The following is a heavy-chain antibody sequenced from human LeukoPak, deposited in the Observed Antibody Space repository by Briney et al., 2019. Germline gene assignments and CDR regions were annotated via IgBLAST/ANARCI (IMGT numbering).Heavy chain of an antibody. Sequence: TGGSLRLSCAASGFTFSSYGMSWVRQAPGKGLEWVACIYPDGTNKDYADSVKGRFIISRDNSKNTLYVQMNSLRAEDTAVYYCAREEQYKSLDYWGQGTLVTVSS. J-gene: IGHJ4*02. CDR1: GFTFSSYG. CDR2: IYPDGTNK. CDR3: AREEQYKSLDY. V-gene: IGHV3-33*08. D-gene: IGHD1-14*01.